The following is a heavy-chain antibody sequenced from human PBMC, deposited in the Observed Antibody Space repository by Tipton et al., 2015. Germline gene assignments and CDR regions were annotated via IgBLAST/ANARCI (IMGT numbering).Heavy chain of an antibody. CDR3: ARDAGIVAAPSRYFHY. CDR1: GGSVNSGTYY. D-gene: IGHD2-15*01. CDR2: IYHTGST. J-gene: IGHJ1*01. Sequence: TLSLTCTVSGGSVNSGTYYWSWIRQPPGKELEWIGYIYHTGSTIYNPSLKSRVTISLDSSKNQFSLRLTSVTAADTAMYYCARDAGIVAAPSRYFHYWGQGTLVTVSS. V-gene: IGHV4-61*01.